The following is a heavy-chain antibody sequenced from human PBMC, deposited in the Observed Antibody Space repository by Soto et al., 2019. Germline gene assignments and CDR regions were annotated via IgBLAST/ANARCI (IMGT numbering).Heavy chain of an antibody. CDR1: GFTFSVYW. D-gene: IGHD1-1*01. CDR3: GRERLGWNDVRLDY. V-gene: IGHV3-74*01. J-gene: IGHJ4*02. CDR2: INSDGSTT. Sequence: EVQLVESGGGLVQPGGSLRLSCAASGFTFSVYWMHWVRQAPGKGLVWVSRINSDGSTTSYADSVKGRFTISRDNAKNTLYRQMNSLRAEDTAVYYCGRERLGWNDVRLDYWGQGSLITVSS.